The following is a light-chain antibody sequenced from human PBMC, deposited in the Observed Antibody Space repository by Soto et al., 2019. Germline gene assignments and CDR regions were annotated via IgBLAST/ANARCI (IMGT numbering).Light chain of an antibody. CDR2: GVS. CDR1: QSVPSNF. Sequence: EIVLTQSPGTLSLSPGERATLSCRASQSVPSNFLAWYQQKPGQAPILVIYGVSRRATGIPDRYSGSGSGKDFTLSISRLEPAGFAVYYWQREDSSWTFGQGTKVELQ. CDR3: QREDSSWT. J-gene: IGKJ1*01. V-gene: IGKV3-20*01.